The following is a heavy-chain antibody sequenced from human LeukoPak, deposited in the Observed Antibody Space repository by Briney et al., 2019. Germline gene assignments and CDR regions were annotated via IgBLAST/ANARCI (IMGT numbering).Heavy chain of an antibody. CDR2: ITNDGSST. CDR3: ATQRGGNPAY. J-gene: IGHJ4*02. Sequence: GVSLRLSCAASGLTFSSHWMHWVRQAPGKGLVWVSRITNDGSSTTYADSVKGRFTISRDNAKNMLYLQVNSLRAEDTAVYYCATQRGGNPAYWGQGTLVTVSS. CDR1: GLTFSSHW. V-gene: IGHV3-74*01. D-gene: IGHD1-14*01.